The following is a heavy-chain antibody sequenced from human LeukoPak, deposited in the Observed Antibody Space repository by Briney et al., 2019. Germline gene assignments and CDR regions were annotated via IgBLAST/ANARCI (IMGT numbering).Heavy chain of an antibody. D-gene: IGHD3-10*01. Sequence: GASVKVSCKASGYTFTSYGISWVRQAPGQGLEWMGWISAYNGNTNYAQKLQGRVTMTTDTSTSTAYMELRSLRSDDTAVYYCAKTLGMVRGVRKGANWFDPWGQGTLVTVSS. V-gene: IGHV1-18*01. J-gene: IGHJ5*02. CDR1: GYTFTSYG. CDR2: ISAYNGNT. CDR3: AKTLGMVRGVRKGANWFDP.